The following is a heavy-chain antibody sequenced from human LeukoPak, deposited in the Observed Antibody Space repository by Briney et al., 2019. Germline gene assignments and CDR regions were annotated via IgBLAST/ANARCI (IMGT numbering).Heavy chain of an antibody. CDR1: GGSISSGNYY. V-gene: IGHV4-61*02. Sequence: SETLSLTCTVSGGSISSGNYYWSWIRQPAGKGLEWIGRIYTSGSTNYNPSLKSRVTISVDTSKNQFSLKLSSVTAADTAVYYCARDLRITMVRGAAWDYGMDVWGQGTTVTVSS. J-gene: IGHJ6*02. D-gene: IGHD3-10*01. CDR2: IYTSGST. CDR3: ARDLRITMVRGAAWDYGMDV.